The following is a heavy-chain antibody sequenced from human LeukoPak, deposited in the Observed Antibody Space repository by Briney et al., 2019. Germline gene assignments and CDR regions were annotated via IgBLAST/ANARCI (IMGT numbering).Heavy chain of an antibody. CDR1: GFTFSSYA. V-gene: IGHV3-30-3*01. CDR2: ISYDGSNK. CDR3: AKGSHSSSSGISIFDY. J-gene: IGHJ4*02. Sequence: PGGSLRLSCAASGFTFSSYAMHWVRQAPGKGLEWVAVISYDGSNKYYADSVKGRFTISRDNSKNTLYLQMNSLRAEDTAVYYCAKGSHSSSSGISIFDYWGLGTLVTVSS. D-gene: IGHD6-6*01.